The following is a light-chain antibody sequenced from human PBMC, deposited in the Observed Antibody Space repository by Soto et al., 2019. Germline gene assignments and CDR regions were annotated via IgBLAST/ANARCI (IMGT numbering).Light chain of an antibody. Sequence: DIQMTQSPSSVSASVGDRVTMTCRASQRISSYLNWYQQKPGKAPKLLIYAASSLQGGVPSRFSGSGSGTDFTLTISSLQPEDFATYYCQQSSSTPPWTFGQGTKVDIK. CDR2: AAS. CDR1: QRISSY. J-gene: IGKJ1*01. CDR3: QQSSSTPPWT. V-gene: IGKV1-39*01.